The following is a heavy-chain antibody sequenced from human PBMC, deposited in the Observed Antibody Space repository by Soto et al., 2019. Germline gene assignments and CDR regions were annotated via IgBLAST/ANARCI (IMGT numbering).Heavy chain of an antibody. CDR3: AKDFTVAGTKDY. CDR2: ISYDGSKK. CDR1: GFTFSSYG. Sequence: QVQLVESGGGVVQPGRSLRLSCAASGFTFSSYGIHWVRQAPGKGLEWVALISYDGSKKYYADSVKGRFTISRDNSKNTVYLQMNSRRPEDRAVYYCAKDFTVAGTKDYWGQGTLVTVSS. V-gene: IGHV3-30*18. J-gene: IGHJ4*02. D-gene: IGHD6-19*01.